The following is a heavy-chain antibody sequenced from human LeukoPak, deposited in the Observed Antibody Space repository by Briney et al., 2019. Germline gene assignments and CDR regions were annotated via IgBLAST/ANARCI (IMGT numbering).Heavy chain of an antibody. CDR3: ARAGSSIAARPSYYYGMDV. V-gene: IGHV1-69*13. Sequence: VKVSCKASGGTFSSYAISWVRQAPGQGLEWMGGIIPIFGTANYAQKFQGRVTITRDTSASTAYMELSSLRSEDTAVYYCARAGSSIAARPSYYYGMDVWGQGTTVTVSS. J-gene: IGHJ6*02. CDR1: GGTFSSYA. CDR2: IIPIFGTA. D-gene: IGHD6-6*01.